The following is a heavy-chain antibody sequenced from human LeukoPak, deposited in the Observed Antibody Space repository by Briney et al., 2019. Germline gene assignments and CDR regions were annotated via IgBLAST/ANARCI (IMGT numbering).Heavy chain of an antibody. V-gene: IGHV3-30*02. CDR1: GFTFSSYG. Sequence: GSLRLSCAASGFTFSSYGMHWVRQAPGKGLEWVAFIRYDGSNKYYADSVKGRFTISRDNSKNTLYLQMNSLRAEDTAVYYCAKQWWFTNYFDYWGQGTLVTVSS. CDR2: IRYDGSNK. D-gene: IGHD2-15*01. CDR3: AKQWWFTNYFDY. J-gene: IGHJ4*02.